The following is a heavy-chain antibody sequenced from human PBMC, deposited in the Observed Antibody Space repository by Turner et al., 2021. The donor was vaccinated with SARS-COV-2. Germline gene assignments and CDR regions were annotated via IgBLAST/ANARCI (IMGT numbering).Heavy chain of an antibody. CDR1: GFTFSSYA. CDR2: ISYDGSNK. D-gene: IGHD2-8*01. V-gene: IGHV3-30-3*01. CDR3: ARTEIVLMVYTH. Sequence: QVQLVESGGGGVQPGRSLRLSCAASGFTFSSYAMHWVRQAPGKGLEWVAVISYDGSNKYYADSVKGRFTISRDNSKNTLYLQMNSLRAEDTAVYYCARTEIVLMVYTHWGQGTLVTVSS. J-gene: IGHJ4*02.